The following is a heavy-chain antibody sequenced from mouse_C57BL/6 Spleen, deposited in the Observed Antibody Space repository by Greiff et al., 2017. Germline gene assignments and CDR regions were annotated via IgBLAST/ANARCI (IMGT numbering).Heavy chain of an antibody. J-gene: IGHJ2*01. CDR1: GYTFTSYW. CDR3: ARGNPEFDY. CDR2: IYPSDSET. V-gene: IGHV1-61*01. Sequence: VQLQQPGAELVRPGSSVKLSCKASGYTFTSYWMDWVKQRPGQGLEWIGNIYPSDSETHYNQKFKDKATLTVDKSSSTAYMQLSSLTSEDSAVYYCARGNPEFDYWGQGTTLTVSS.